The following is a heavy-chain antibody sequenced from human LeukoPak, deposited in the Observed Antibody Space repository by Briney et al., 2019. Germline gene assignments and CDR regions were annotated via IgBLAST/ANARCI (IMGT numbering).Heavy chain of an antibody. J-gene: IGHJ4*02. CDR1: GYTFTSYY. CDR3: ARDLGRRITMVRGQGG. Sequence: ASVKVSCKASGYTFTSYYMHWVRQAPGQGLEWMGIINPSGGSTSYAQKFQGRVTMTRDMSTSTVYMELSSLRSEDTAVYYCARDLGRRITMVRGQGGWGQGTLVTVSS. V-gene: IGHV1-46*01. CDR2: INPSGGST. D-gene: IGHD3-10*01.